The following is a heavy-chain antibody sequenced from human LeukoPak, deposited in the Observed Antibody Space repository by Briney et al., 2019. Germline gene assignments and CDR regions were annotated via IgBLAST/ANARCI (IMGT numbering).Heavy chain of an antibody. CDR3: ARGPNRYYFDY. V-gene: IGHV4-59*01. D-gene: IGHD2/OR15-2a*01. Sequence: SETLSLTCTVSGGSISSYYWIWIRQPPGKGLKWTGYIYYSGRTNYNPSLKSRVTISVDTSKNQFSLKLSSVTAADTAVYYCARGPNRYYFDYWGQGTLVTVSS. J-gene: IGHJ4*02. CDR1: GGSISSYY. CDR2: IYYSGRT.